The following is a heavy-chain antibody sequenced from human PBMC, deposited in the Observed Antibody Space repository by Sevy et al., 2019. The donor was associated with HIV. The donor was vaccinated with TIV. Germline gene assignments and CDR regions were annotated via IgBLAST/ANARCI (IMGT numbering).Heavy chain of an antibody. CDR1: GFTFSSAW. V-gene: IGHV3-15*01. CDR3: ITDPAYRGYDEEVINYYYYGMDV. D-gene: IGHD5-12*01. Sequence: GGSLRLSCAASGFTFSSAWMSWVRQAPGKGLEWVGRIKSEIDGGAIDYAVPVKGRFSISREDSKNTVYLQMNSLKTEDTAVYYCITDPAYRGYDEEVINYYYYGMDVWGQGTTVTVSS. CDR2: IKSEIDGGAI. J-gene: IGHJ6*02.